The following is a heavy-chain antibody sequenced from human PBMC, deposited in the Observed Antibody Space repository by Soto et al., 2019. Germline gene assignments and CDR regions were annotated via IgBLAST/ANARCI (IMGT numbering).Heavy chain of an antibody. D-gene: IGHD6-19*01. Sequence: XGSLRLSCAASGFTFSSYSMNWVRQAPGKGLEWVSSISSSSSYIYYADSVKGRFTISRDNAKNSLYLQMNSLRAEDTAVYYCARDPIAVAASAFDIWGQGTMVTVSS. CDR1: GFTFSSYS. CDR2: ISSSSSYI. CDR3: ARDPIAVAASAFDI. V-gene: IGHV3-21*01. J-gene: IGHJ3*02.